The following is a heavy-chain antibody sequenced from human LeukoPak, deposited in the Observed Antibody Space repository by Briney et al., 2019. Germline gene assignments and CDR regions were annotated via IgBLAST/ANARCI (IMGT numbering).Heavy chain of an antibody. V-gene: IGHV3-66*01. CDR3: ARLNYNYGFGFDY. D-gene: IGHD5-18*01. J-gene: IGHJ4*02. Sequence: GRSLRLSCAASGFTFSSYAMSWVRQAPGKGLEWVSVVYNGGSTYYADSVKGRFTISRDNSKNTLYLQMNSLRAEDTAVYYCARLNYNYGFGFDYWGQGTLVTISS. CDR2: VYNGGST. CDR1: GFTFSSYA.